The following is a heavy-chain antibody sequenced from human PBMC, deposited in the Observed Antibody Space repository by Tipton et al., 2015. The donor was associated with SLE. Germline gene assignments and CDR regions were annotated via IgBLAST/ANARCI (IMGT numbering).Heavy chain of an antibody. D-gene: IGHD3-3*01. J-gene: IGHJ3*02. CDR3: ARGDFGVVNGSSAFDI. Sequence: QSGAEVKKPGSSVKVSCKASGGTFSSYDINWVRQATGQGLEWMGWMNPNSGNTGYAQKFQGRVTMTRNTSISTAYMELSSLRSEDTAGYYCARGDFGVVNGSSAFDIWGQGTMVPVSS. CDR2: MNPNSGNT. CDR1: GGTFSSYD. V-gene: IGHV1-8*02.